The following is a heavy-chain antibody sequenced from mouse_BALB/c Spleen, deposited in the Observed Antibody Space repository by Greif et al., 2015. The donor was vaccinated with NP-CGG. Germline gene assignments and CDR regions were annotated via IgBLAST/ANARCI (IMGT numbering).Heavy chain of an antibody. D-gene: IGHD1-1*01. CDR2: IRLKSDNYAT. CDR1: GFTFSSYW. Sequence: EVQGVESGGGLVQPGGSMKLSCVASGFTFSSYWMSWVRQSPEKGLEWAAEIRLKSDNYATHYAESVKGKFTISRDDSKSRLYLQMNSLRAEDTGIYYCITTVREYYYAMDYWGQGTSVTVSP. J-gene: IGHJ4*01. V-gene: IGHV6-6*02. CDR3: ITTVREYYYAMDY.